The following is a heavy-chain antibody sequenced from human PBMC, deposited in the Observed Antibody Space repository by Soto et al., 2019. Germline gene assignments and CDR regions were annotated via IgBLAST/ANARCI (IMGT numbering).Heavy chain of an antibody. Sequence: QVQLVQSGAEVKKPGASVNVSCKASGYTFTSYDINWVRQATGQGLAWMGWMNPNSGNTGYAQKFRGRVTITRNTAISTAYMELSSMRSEDTAVYYCARERTGTTSMDVWGQGTTVTVSS. CDR2: MNPNSGNT. CDR3: ARERTGTTSMDV. CDR1: GYTFTSYD. D-gene: IGHD1-1*01. V-gene: IGHV1-8*01. J-gene: IGHJ6*02.